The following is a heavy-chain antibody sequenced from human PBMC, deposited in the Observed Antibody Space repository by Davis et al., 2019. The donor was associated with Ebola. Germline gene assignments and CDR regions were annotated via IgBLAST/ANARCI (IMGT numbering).Heavy chain of an antibody. J-gene: IGHJ6*02. V-gene: IGHV3-7*01. CDR3: ARDRWPNLASYYGMDV. CDR1: GFTFSSYW. Sequence: GGSLRLSCAASGFTFSSYWMSWVRQAPGKGLEWVANIKQDGSEKYYVDSVKGRFTISRDNAKNSLYLQMNSLRAEDTAVYYCARDRWPNLASYYGMDVWGQGTTVTVSS. D-gene: IGHD4-23*01. CDR2: IKQDGSEK.